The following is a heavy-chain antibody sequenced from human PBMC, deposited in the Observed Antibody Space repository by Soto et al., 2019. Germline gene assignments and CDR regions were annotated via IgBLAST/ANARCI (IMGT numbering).Heavy chain of an antibody. V-gene: IGHV4-31*02. Sequence: SETLSLTWTVSGGSISSGGHYWNWILQHAGKGLEWIGYIYHSGSAYYNPSLKSRVTISVDTSKNQFSLKLSSVTAADTAVYYCARRYYYDRSGYYYFDYWGQGTLVTVSS. J-gene: IGHJ4*02. CDR2: IYHSGSA. CDR1: GGSISSGGHY. D-gene: IGHD3-22*01. CDR3: ARRYYYDRSGYYYFDY.